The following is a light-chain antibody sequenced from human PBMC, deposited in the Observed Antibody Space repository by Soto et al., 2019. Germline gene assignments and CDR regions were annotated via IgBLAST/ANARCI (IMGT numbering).Light chain of an antibody. CDR3: QKYDSAPT. Sequence: IRVYQSASSLSASVGDRVTITCRPSQGISNSLAWYQQKPGKVPKLLIHAASTLQSGVPSRFSGSGSGTDFTLTISSLQPEDVATYYCQKYDSAPTFGPGTKVDVK. CDR2: AAS. J-gene: IGKJ1*01. CDR1: QGISNS. V-gene: IGKV1-27*01.